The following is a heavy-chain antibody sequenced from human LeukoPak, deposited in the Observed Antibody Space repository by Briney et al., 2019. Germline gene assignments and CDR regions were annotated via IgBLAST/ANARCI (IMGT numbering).Heavy chain of an antibody. V-gene: IGHV3-7*01. Sequence: GGALRLSCAASGVTYSSYWMSWVREAPGKGLEWVSNIRPDGSEKYYVDSVKGRFTISRDNAKNTLYLQMNSLRADDTAVFYCAKDGVILAPGESWYMDVWGSGTPVTVSS. CDR1: GVTYSSYW. J-gene: IGHJ6*03. CDR3: AKDGVILAPGESWYMDV. D-gene: IGHD3-16*01. CDR2: IRPDGSEK.